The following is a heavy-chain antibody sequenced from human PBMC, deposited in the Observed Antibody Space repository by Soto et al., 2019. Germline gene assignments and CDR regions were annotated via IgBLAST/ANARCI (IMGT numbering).Heavy chain of an antibody. CDR2: ISAYNGNT. Sequence: QVQLVQCGAEVKKPGASVKVSCKASGYSFTSYGISWVRQAPGQGLEWMGWISAYNGNTKYAQKFQGRVTVTTDTSTSTAYMELRSLRSDDTAIYYCARVTYNWFDPWGQGTLVTVSS. V-gene: IGHV1-18*01. D-gene: IGHD2-21*02. CDR3: ARVTYNWFDP. J-gene: IGHJ5*02. CDR1: GYSFTSYG.